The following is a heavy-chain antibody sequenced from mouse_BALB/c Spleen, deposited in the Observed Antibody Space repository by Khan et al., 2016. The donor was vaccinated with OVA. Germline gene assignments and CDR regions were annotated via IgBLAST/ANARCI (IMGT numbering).Heavy chain of an antibody. CDR1: GFTFSDYY. Sequence: EVELVESGGGLVKPGGSLKLSCAASGFTFSDYYMYWVRQTPEKRLEWVATISDGGSYTYYPDSVKGRFTISRDNAQNNLYLQMNSLKSEDTAMYYCAREWGLDRYACFAYWGQGTLVTVSA. D-gene: IGHD2-14*01. V-gene: IGHV5-4*02. J-gene: IGHJ3*01. CDR2: ISDGGSYT. CDR3: AREWGLDRYACFAY.